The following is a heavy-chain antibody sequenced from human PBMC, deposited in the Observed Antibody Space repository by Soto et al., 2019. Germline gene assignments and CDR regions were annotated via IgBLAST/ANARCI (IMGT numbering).Heavy chain of an antibody. CDR1: GFTFSNYG. D-gene: IGHD3-10*01. CDR3: ARAYYFGSGSFYTLYY. V-gene: IGHV3-30*03. Sequence: PGGSLRLSCAASGFTFSNYGMHWVRQAPGKGLEWVAVISDDGVSKYYADSVQGRFTISRDNSESVVLLQMNSLRPDDTALYFCARAYYFGSGSFYTLYYWGQGTQFTTSS. CDR2: ISDDGVSK. J-gene: IGHJ4*02.